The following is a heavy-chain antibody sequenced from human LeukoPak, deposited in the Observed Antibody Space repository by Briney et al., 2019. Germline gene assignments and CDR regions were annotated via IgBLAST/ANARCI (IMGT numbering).Heavy chain of an antibody. D-gene: IGHD2-2*01. V-gene: IGHV4-39*01. J-gene: IGHJ5*02. CDR2: IYYSGST. Sequence: SETLSLTCTVSGGSISSSSYYWGWIRQPPGKGLEWIGSIYYSGSTYYNPSLKSRVTISVDTPKNQFSLKPSSVTAADTAVYYCARHALVVPAAGYTPHNWFDPWGQGTLVTVSS. CDR1: GGSISSSSYY. CDR3: ARHALVVPAAGYTPHNWFDP.